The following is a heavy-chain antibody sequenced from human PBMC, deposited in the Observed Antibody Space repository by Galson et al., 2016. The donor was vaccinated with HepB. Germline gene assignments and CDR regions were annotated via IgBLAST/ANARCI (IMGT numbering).Heavy chain of an antibody. CDR1: GFTFSNHW. J-gene: IGHJ4*02. CDR3: ARVGASTWAEDIDY. CDR2: IKQDSRTI. V-gene: IGHV3-7*01. D-gene: IGHD3-10*01. Sequence: SLRLSCAASGFTFSNHWMSWVRQAPGKGLEWVATIKQDSRTIHYMDSVKGRFTIPRDNAKNSLYLQMDDLRAEDTALYYCARVGASTWAEDIDYWGQGTLVTVSS.